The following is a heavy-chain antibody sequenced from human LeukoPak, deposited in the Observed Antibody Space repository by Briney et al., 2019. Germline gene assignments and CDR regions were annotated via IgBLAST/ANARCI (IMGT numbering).Heavy chain of an antibody. CDR2: IYYSGST. Sequence: SETLSLTCTVSGGSISSYYWSWIRQPPGKGLEWIGYIYYSGSTNYNPSLKSRVTISVDMSKNQFSLKLTSVTAADTAVYYCARYCSGGSCGFDPWGQGTLVTVSS. D-gene: IGHD2-15*01. CDR1: GGSISSYY. CDR3: ARYCSGGSCGFDP. J-gene: IGHJ5*02. V-gene: IGHV4-59*01.